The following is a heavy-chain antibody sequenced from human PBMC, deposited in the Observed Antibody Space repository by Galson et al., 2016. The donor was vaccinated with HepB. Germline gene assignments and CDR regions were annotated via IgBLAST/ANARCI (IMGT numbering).Heavy chain of an antibody. D-gene: IGHD3-16*01. V-gene: IGHV1-8*02. CDR3: ARVSFPSLLQGGGDFDY. J-gene: IGHJ4*02. Sequence: SVKVSCKASEYTFSTYEINWVRQATGQGLEWMGWMNPNSGDTGHTQRFQGRVTMTRDTSTSTAYMELRSLISDDTAVYYFARVSFPSLLQGGGDFDYWGQGTLVTVSS. CDR2: MNPNSGDT. CDR1: EYTFSTYE.